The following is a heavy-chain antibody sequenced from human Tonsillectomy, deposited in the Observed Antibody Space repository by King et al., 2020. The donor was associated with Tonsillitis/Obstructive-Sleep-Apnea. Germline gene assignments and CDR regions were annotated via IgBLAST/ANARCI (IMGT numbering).Heavy chain of an antibody. CDR2: ISAYSDKT. D-gene: IGHD1-26*01. CDR3: AREAAPTSLSYRHFDY. J-gene: IGHJ4*02. Sequence: QGQLVQSGAEVKKPGASVKVSCKASGYTFISYGISWVRQAPGQGPEWMGWISAYSDKTNYAQKVQGRVTMTTDTSTSTAYMELTSLRSVDTAVYYCAREAAPTSLSYRHFDYWGQGTLVTVSS. CDR1: GYTFISYG. V-gene: IGHV1-18*01.